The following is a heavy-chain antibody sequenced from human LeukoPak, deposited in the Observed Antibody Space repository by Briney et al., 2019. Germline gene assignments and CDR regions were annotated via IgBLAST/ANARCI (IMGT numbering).Heavy chain of an antibody. J-gene: IGHJ3*02. CDR1: GFTFSNYN. D-gene: IGHD1-14*01. V-gene: IGHV3-21*01. Sequence: GGSLRLSCAASGFTFSNYNMNWVRQAPGKGPEWVSSIASSSSYMYYADSVMGRFTISRDNAENSLYLQMNNLRAEDTAMYYCARVVYHGAAASYLFDIWGQGTMVTVSS. CDR3: ARVVYHGAAASYLFDI. CDR2: IASSSSYM.